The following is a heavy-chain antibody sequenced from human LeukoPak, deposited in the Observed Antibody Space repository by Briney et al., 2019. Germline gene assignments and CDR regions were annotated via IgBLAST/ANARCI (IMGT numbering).Heavy chain of an antibody. J-gene: IGHJ4*02. V-gene: IGHV4-38-2*02. D-gene: IGHD5/OR15-5a*01. CDR2: IYLGGTT. CDR3: ARHSSVRSPFDY. CDR1: GYSISSAYY. Sequence: PSETLSLTCTVSGYSISSAYYWGWIRQPPGKGLEWIGYIYLGGTTYYNPSLKSRVTISVDTSKNQFSLKLNSVTAADTAVYYCARHSSVRSPFDYWGQGTLVTVSS.